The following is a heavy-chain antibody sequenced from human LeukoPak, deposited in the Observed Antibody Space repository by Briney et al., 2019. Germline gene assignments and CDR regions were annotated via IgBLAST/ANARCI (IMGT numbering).Heavy chain of an antibody. D-gene: IGHD3-3*01. J-gene: IGHJ4*02. CDR1: GFAVSRHY. Sequence: GGSLRLSCAASGFAVSRHYMSWVRQAPGKGLEWVSGIYSGGNTYSTDSVKGRFIISRDNSKNTLYLQMNSLRDEDTAVYYCAREFPLSGYFDFWGQGTLVTVSS. CDR3: AREFPLSGYFDF. CDR2: IYSGGNT. V-gene: IGHV3-53*01.